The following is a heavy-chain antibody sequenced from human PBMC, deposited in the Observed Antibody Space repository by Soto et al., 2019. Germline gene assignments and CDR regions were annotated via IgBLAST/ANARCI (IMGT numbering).Heavy chain of an antibody. V-gene: IGHV4-61*08. CDR2: VFYSGAT. D-gene: IGHD4-17*01. CDR1: GGSISSGGYS. CDR3: AREMTTLGPFDY. Sequence: ETLSLTCAVSGGSISSGGYSWSWIWQPPGKGLEWIGYVFYSGATNYNPSLKSRVTISIDTSKNQFSLKLSSVTAADTAVYYCAREMTTLGPFDYWGQGTLVTVSS. J-gene: IGHJ4*02.